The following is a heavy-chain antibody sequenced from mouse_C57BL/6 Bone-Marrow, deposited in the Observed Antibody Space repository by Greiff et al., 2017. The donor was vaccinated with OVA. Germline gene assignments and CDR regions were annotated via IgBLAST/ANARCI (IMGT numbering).Heavy chain of an antibody. CDR3: AREEARRITTVEVPFAY. CDR2: INPNYGTT. Sequence: EVQRVESGPELVKPGASVKISCKASGYSFTDYNMNWVKQSNGKSLEWIGVINPNYGTTSYNQKFKGKATLTVDQSSSTAYMQLNSLTSEDSAVYYCAREEARRITTVEVPFAYWGQGTLVTVSA. D-gene: IGHD1-1*01. J-gene: IGHJ3*01. V-gene: IGHV1-39*01. CDR1: GYSFTDYN.